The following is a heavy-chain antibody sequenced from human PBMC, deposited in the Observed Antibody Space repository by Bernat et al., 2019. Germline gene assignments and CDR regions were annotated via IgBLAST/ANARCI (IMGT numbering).Heavy chain of an antibody. J-gene: IGHJ3*02. CDR1: GYTFTGYY. Sequence: QVQLVQSGAEVKKPGASVKVSCKASGYTFTGYYMHWVRQAPGQGLEWMGRINPNSGGTNYAQKFQGRVTMTRDTSISTAYMGRSRLRSDDTAVYYCARDREGYGDPDAFDIWGQGTMVTVSS. V-gene: IGHV1-2*06. CDR3: ARDREGYGDPDAFDI. D-gene: IGHD4-17*01. CDR2: INPNSGGT.